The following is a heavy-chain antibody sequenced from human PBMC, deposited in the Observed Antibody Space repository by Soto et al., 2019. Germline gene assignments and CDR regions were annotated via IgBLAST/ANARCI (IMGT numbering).Heavy chain of an antibody. Sequence: SETLSLTCTVSGGSISSGGYYWSWIRQHPGKGLEWIGYIYYSGSTYYNPSLKSRVTISVDTSKNQFSLKLSSVTAADTAVYYCARMEVEYCSGGSCSRVSYGMDVWGQGTTVTVSS. V-gene: IGHV4-31*03. CDR2: IYYSGST. CDR1: GGSISSGGYY. J-gene: IGHJ6*02. D-gene: IGHD2-15*01. CDR3: ARMEVEYCSGGSCSRVSYGMDV.